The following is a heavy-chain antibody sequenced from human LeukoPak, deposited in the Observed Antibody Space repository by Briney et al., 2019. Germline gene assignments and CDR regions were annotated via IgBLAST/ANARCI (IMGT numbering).Heavy chain of an antibody. CDR3: ARFRRSESIHWLDP. V-gene: IGHV4-34*01. J-gene: IGHJ5*02. D-gene: IGHD6-25*01. Sequence: KPSETLSLTCAVYGEAYFSGYYWSWIRQTPGKGLEWIGEIDHGGTTSYNPSLKGRVTMSVDTSNNQFSLSLSSVTAADTAIYYCARFRRSESIHWLDPWGQGTLVTVSS. CDR1: GEAYFSGYY. CDR2: IDHGGTT.